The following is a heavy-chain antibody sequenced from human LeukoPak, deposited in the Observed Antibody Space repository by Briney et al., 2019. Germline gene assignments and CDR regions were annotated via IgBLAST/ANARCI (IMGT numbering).Heavy chain of an antibody. Sequence: SETLSLTCAVSGYSISSCYYWGWLRQPPGKGLEWIGSIYHSGSTYYNPSLKSRDTITVDAYKNQISLKLSAVTAADTAVYYCASRLGGFDYWGQGTLVTVSS. CDR3: ASRLGGFDY. V-gene: IGHV4-38-2*01. J-gene: IGHJ4*02. CDR2: IYHSGST. D-gene: IGHD3-16*01. CDR1: GYSISSCYY.